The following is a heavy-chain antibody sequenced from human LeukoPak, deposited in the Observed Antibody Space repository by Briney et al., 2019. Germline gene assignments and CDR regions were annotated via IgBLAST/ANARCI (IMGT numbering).Heavy chain of an antibody. CDR3: AREGKQWLQYYFDY. D-gene: IGHD6-19*01. CDR2: ISAYSGDT. J-gene: IGHJ4*02. V-gene: IGHV1-18*01. CDR1: GNSFATYV. Sequence: ASVKVSCKASGNSFATYVISWVRQAPGQGLEWMGWISAYSGDTNYAQKLHGRLTMTTDKSKRPAYQQLRSLRSDDTAVYYCAREGKQWLQYYFDYWGQGTLVTVAS.